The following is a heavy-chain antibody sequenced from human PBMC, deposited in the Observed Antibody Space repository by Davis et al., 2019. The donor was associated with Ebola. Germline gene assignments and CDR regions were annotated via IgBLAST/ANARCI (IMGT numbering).Heavy chain of an antibody. CDR3: APGCSGGNCYDGPKKFDY. D-gene: IGHD2-15*01. J-gene: IGHJ4*02. CDR2: VSFDGSNK. CDR1: GFTFSSFG. Sequence: PGGSLRLSCAVSGFTFSSFGMHWVRQAPGKGLERVASVSFDGSNKYYGDSVKGRFTISRDNSKNTLYLQMNSLRPEDTAVYYCAPGCSGGNCYDGPKKFDYWGQGTLVTVSS. V-gene: IGHV3-30*03.